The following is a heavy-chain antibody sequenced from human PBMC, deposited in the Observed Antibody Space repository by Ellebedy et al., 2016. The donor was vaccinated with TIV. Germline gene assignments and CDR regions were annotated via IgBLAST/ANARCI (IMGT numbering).Heavy chain of an antibody. V-gene: IGHV1-2*02. CDR2: INPNSGGT. J-gene: IGHJ4*02. CDR1: GYTFTGYY. Sequence: ASVKVSCXASGYTFTGYYMHWVRQAPGQGLEWMGWINPNSGGTNYAQKLQGRVTMTTDTSTSTAYMELRSLRSDDTAVYYCARGRIDGPNPGYWGQGTLVTVSS. D-gene: IGHD5-24*01. CDR3: ARGRIDGPNPGY.